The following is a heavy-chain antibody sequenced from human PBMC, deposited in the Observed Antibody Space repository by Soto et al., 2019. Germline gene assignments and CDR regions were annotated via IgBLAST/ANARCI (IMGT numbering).Heavy chain of an antibody. D-gene: IGHD2-2*01. V-gene: IGHV4-34*01. J-gene: IGHJ3*02. CDR1: GGSFSGYY. CDR3: AIARRGYCSSTSCYARAFDI. Sequence: QVQLQQWGAGLLKPSETLSLTCAVYGGSFSGYYWSWIRQPPGKGLEWIGEINHSGSTNYNPSLKSRVTISVDTSKNQFSLKLSSVTAADTAVYYCAIARRGYCSSTSCYARAFDIWGQGTMVTVSS. CDR2: INHSGST.